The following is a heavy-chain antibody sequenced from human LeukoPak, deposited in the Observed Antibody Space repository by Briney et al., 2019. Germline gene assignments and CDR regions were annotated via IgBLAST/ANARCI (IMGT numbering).Heavy chain of an antibody. V-gene: IGHV1-58*02. CDR2: IVVGSGNT. CDR1: GFTFTSST. CDR3: AAVRSSYYYYGMDV. D-gene: IGHD6-6*01. J-gene: IGHJ6*02. Sequence: SVKVSCKASGFTFTSSTMQWVRQARGQRLEWIGWIVVGSGNTHYAQKFQERVTITRDMSTSTAYMELSGLRSEDTAVYYCAAVRSSYYYYGMDVRGQGTTVTVSS.